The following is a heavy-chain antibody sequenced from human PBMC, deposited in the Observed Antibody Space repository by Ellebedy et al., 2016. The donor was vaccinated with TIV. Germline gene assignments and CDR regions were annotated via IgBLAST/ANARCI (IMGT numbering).Heavy chain of an antibody. D-gene: IGHD1-1*01. J-gene: IGHJ3*02. V-gene: IGHV3-66*01. Sequence: GGSLRLSCAASGFTVSANYMSWVRQAPGKGLEWVSLISTGNTTYYADSVKDRFTISRDDSKNTLHLQIHSLRVEDTAVYYCATETFNDVDLKIWGVFDMWGQGTMVTV. CDR3: ATETFNDVDLKIWGVFDM. CDR1: GFTVSANY. CDR2: ISTGNTT.